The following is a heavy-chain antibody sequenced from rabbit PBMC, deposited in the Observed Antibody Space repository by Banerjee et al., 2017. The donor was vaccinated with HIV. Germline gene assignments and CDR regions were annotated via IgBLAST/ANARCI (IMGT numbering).Heavy chain of an antibody. CDR3: ARGYAGYAGYVYAMDYFNL. D-gene: IGHD6-1*01. V-gene: IGHV1S45*01. Sequence: QEQLVESGGGLVKPEGSLTLTCKASGFDLSSRYYMCWVRQAPGEGPEWIACIYNGVGSTYYASWAKGRFTISKSSSTTVTLQMTSLTVADTATYFCARGYAGYAGYVYAMDYFNLWGPGTLVTVS. J-gene: IGHJ4*01. CDR2: IYNGVGST. CDR1: GFDLSSRYY.